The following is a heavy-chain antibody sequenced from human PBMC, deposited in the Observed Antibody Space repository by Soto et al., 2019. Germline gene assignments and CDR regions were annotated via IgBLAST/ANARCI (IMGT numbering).Heavy chain of an antibody. J-gene: IGHJ4*02. Sequence: GGSLRLSYAASGFTFSSCAVSWVRQAPGKGLEWVSSISGSGGSTYYADSVKGRFTISRDNFKNTLYMQMNSLRAEDTAIYYCAKSGRYSGYDFPFDYWGQGTLVTVSS. CDR3: AKSGRYSGYDFPFDY. V-gene: IGHV3-23*01. CDR1: GFTFSSCA. D-gene: IGHD5-12*01. CDR2: ISGSGGST.